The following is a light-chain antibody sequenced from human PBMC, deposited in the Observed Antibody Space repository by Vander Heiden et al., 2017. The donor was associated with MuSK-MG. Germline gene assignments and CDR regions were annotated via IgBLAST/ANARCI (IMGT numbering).Light chain of an antibody. Sequence: EIVLKQSPATLSLSPGVRATIACRASQSVSSYLAWYQQKPGQAPRLLIYDASNRATGIPARFIGSGSGTDFTLTISSLGPEDFAVYYCQQRSNWLYTFGQGTKMEIK. CDR1: QSVSSY. CDR2: DAS. V-gene: IGKV3-11*01. J-gene: IGKJ2*01. CDR3: QQRSNWLYT.